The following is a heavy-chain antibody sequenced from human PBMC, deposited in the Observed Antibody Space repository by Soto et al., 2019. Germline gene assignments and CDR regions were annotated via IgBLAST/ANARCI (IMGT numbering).Heavy chain of an antibody. D-gene: IGHD3-10*01. Sequence: QVQLLQSATEVRKSGSSVRVSCTASGLTFWTNVFNWVRQAPGQGLEWLGGIIPFSDTTNYSPKFQGSVTITADESSATVYLELDSLRSDDTAVYYCAARLWIGESLSAFEHWGQGTLVAVSS. CDR3: AARLWIGESLSAFEH. J-gene: IGHJ4*02. CDR1: GLTFWTNV. CDR2: IIPFSDTT. V-gene: IGHV1-69*01.